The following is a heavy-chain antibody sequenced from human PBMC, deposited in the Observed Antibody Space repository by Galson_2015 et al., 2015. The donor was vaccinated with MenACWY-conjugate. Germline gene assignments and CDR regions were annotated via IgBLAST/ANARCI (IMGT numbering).Heavy chain of an antibody. CDR2: INSDGSST. D-gene: IGHD1-26*01. Sequence: SLRLSCAASGFTFSSYSMNWVRQAPGKRLVWVSRINSDGSSTSYADTAKGRFTISRDNAKNTLYLQMNSLRAEDTAVYYCARTGGSPPRGFDYWGQGTLVTVSS. J-gene: IGHJ4*02. CDR3: ARTGGSPPRGFDY. CDR1: GFTFSSYS. V-gene: IGHV3-74*01.